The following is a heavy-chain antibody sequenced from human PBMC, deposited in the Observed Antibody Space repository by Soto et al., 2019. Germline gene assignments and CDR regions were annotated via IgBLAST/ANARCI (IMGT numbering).Heavy chain of an antibody. CDR1: GFTFSNAW. D-gene: IGHD6-6*01. J-gene: IGHJ4*02. CDR3: TTDSEYSSSSAYDY. V-gene: IGHV3-15*01. Sequence: LSLTCAASGFTFSNAWMSWVRQAPGKGLEWVGRIKSKTDGGTTDYAAPVKGRFTISRDDSKNTLYLQMNSLKTEDTAVYYCTTDSEYSSSSAYDYWGQGTLVTVSS. CDR2: IKSKTDGGTT.